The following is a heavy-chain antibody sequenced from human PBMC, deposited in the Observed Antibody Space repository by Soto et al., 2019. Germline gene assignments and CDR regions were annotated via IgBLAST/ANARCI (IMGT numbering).Heavy chain of an antibody. CDR1: GFRFSGYG. CDR3: ARDSGGSGYQFDY. D-gene: IGHD3-22*01. J-gene: IGHJ4*02. V-gene: IGHV3-33*01. CDR2: ICLDGGNE. Sequence: TLRLSCAASGFRFSGYGMHYVPQAPGKWLQWVAVICLDGGNEYYADSVRGRFTISRDNSKNTLYLHMNSLTDEDTAVYYCARDSGGSGYQFDYWGQGTMVTVCS.